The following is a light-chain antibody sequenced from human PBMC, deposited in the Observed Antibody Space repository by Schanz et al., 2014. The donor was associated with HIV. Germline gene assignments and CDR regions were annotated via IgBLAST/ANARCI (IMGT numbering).Light chain of an antibody. CDR3: QQYNNDPYT. CDR2: KAS. J-gene: IGKJ2*01. V-gene: IGKV1-5*03. CDR1: QTIGSW. Sequence: DIRMTQSPSILSASVGDTVTITCRASQTIGSWLAWYQQKPGKAPKLLIYKASSYDDGVPSRFSGSESGTEFTLTISSLQPDDFATYYCQQYNNDPYTFGQGTKLEIK.